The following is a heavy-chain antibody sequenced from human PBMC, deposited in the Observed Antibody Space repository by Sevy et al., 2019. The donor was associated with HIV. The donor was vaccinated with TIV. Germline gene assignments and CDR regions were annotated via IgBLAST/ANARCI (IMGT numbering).Heavy chain of an antibody. V-gene: IGHV3-23*01. J-gene: IGHJ4*02. CDR2: VTGAGISA. CDR1: RFNFDNYA. CDR3: ARGALWSAEHGAFDN. Sequence: GGSLRLSGAASRFNFDNYAIHGVRQAPGKGLEGVSGVTGAGISATDADSVRGRFTVSRDNSKDIVYLQMNSLRAGDTATYFCARGALWSAEHGAFDNWGQGTLVTVSS. D-gene: IGHD1-26*01.